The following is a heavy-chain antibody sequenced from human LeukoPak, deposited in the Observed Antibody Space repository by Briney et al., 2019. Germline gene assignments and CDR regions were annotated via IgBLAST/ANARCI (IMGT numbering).Heavy chain of an antibody. J-gene: IGHJ4*02. V-gene: IGHV3-53*01. Sequence: GGSLRLSCAASGLTVSSNSMSWVRQAPGKGLEWVSVIYSGGRTDYADSVKGRFTISRDNSQNRLYLQMNSLRAEDTAVYYCAGAGGKSFDFWGQGTLVTVSS. CDR3: AGAGGKSFDF. CDR2: IYSGGRT. CDR1: GLTVSSNS. D-gene: IGHD4-23*01.